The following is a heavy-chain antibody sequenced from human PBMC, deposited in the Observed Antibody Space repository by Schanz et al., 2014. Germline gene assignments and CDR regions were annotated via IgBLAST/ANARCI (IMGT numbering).Heavy chain of an antibody. CDR1: GFAVDNYY. V-gene: IGHV3-53*04. CDR3: TKDKSQIAVAGLFDL. D-gene: IGHD6-19*01. Sequence: EVQLVASGGGLVQPGGSLRLSCAASGFAVDNYYMSCVRQAPGRGLEWVSIIFTDGRTYYADSVKGRFTISRDSSKNSLYLQMNSLRAEDTALYYCTKDKSQIAVAGLFDLWGQGTLVTVSS. J-gene: IGHJ4*02. CDR2: IFTDGRT.